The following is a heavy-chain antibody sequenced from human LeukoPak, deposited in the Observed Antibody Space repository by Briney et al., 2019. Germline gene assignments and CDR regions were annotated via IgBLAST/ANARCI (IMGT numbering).Heavy chain of an antibody. CDR1: RGTFISYA. D-gene: IGHD4-17*01. J-gene: IGHJ5*01. CDR3: ASGGSTVTLIWFDS. V-gene: IGHV1-69*04. CDR2: IIPIFGIA. Sequence: ASVKVSCKASRGTFISYAISWVRQAPGQGLAGMGRIIPIFGIANYAQKCQGRVTITADKSTSTAYMELSSLRSEDTAVYYCASGGSTVTLIWFDSWGQGTLVTVSS.